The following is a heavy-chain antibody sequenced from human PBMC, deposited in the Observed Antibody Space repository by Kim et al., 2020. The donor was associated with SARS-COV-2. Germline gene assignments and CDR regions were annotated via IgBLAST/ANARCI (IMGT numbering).Heavy chain of an antibody. J-gene: IGHJ4*02. V-gene: IGHV7-4-1*02. Sequence: PTYAQAFTGRFDFSLDTSVSTAYLQISSLKAEDTAGYYCARGTGERGFDSWGQGTLVTVSS. CDR2: P. CDR3: ARGTGERGFDS. D-gene: IGHD7-27*01.